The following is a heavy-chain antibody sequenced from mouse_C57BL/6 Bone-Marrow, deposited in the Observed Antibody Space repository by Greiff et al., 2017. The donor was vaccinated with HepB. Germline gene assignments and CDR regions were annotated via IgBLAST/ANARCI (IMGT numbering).Heavy chain of an antibody. V-gene: IGHV2-2*01. Sequence: VMLVESGPGLVQPSQSLSITCTVSGFSLTSYGVHWVRQSPGKGLEWLGVIWSGGSTDYNAAFISRLSISKANSKSQVFFKMNSLQADDTAIYYCASYYSNYLYAMDYWGQGTSVTVSS. CDR3: ASYYSNYLYAMDY. J-gene: IGHJ4*01. CDR2: IWSGGST. CDR1: GFSLTSYG. D-gene: IGHD2-5*01.